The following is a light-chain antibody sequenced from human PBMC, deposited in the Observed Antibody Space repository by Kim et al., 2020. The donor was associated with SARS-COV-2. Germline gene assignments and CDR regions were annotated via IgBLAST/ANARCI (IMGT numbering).Light chain of an antibody. Sequence: QTATLTCTGNSNNGGSQGAVWLQQHPGHPPKVLSDMTLNRPSGISERFSASKSRNIASLTITELRPEDEADYHCSAWDGILNSWVFGGGTQLTVL. V-gene: IGLV10-54*01. CDR1: SNNGGSQG. CDR3: SAWDGILNSWV. J-gene: IGLJ3*02. CDR2: MTL.